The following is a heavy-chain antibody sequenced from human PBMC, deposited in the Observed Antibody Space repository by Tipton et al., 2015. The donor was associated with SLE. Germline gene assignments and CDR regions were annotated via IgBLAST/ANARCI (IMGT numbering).Heavy chain of an antibody. CDR1: GGSFSGYY. J-gene: IGHJ3*02. Sequence: LRLSCAVYGGSFSGYYWSWIRQPPGKGLEWIGEINHSGSTYYNPSLKSRVTISVDTSKNQFSLKLSSVTAADTAVYYCARVSDHAFDIWGQGTMVTVSS. CDR2: INHSGST. V-gene: IGHV4-34*01. CDR3: ARVSDHAFDI.